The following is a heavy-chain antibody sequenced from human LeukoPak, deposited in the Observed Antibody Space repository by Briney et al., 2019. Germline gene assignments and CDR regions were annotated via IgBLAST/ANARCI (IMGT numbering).Heavy chain of an antibody. CDR2: ISSSSSYI. J-gene: IGHJ4*02. CDR1: GFTFSSYA. D-gene: IGHD4-17*01. Sequence: GGSLRLSCAASGFTFSSYAMSWVRQAPGKGLEWVSSISSSSSYIYYADSVKGRFTISRDNAKNSLYLQMNSLRAEDTAVYYCARDHYGDYQFDYWGQGTLVTVSS. V-gene: IGHV3-21*01. CDR3: ARDHYGDYQFDY.